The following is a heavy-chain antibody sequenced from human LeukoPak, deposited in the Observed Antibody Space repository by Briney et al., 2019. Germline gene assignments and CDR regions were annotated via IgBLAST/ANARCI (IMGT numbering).Heavy chain of an antibody. V-gene: IGHV3-23*01. CDR3: ARDTLLRTD. D-gene: IGHD3-10*01. J-gene: IGHJ4*02. CDR1: GFTFSTFA. CDR2: IFPSGGEI. Sequence: GGSLRLSCAASGFTFSTFAMIWVRQPPGKGLEWVSSIFPSGGEIHYADSVKGRFTISRDNSKNTLHLQMNSLRAEDTAVYYCARDTLLRTDWGQGTLVTVSS.